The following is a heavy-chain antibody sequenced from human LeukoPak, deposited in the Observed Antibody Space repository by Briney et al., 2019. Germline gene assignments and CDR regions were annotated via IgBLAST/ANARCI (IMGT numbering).Heavy chain of an antibody. CDR2: IRYDGSNK. J-gene: IGHJ6*03. CDR1: GFTFSSYG. D-gene: IGHD2-8*02. CDR3: AKDRGIDLLGYYYMDV. V-gene: IGHV3-30*02. Sequence: GGSLRLSCAASGFTFSSYGMHWVRQAPGKRLEWVAFIRYDGSNKYYADSVKGRFTISRDNAKNTLYLQMNSLRAEDTAVYYCAKDRGIDLLGYYYMDVWGKGTTVTVSS.